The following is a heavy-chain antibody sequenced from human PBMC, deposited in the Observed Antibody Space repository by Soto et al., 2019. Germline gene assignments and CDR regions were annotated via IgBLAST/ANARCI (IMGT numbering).Heavy chain of an antibody. CDR3: ARVKGNYYDSSGYYYDYYGMDV. J-gene: IGHJ6*02. D-gene: IGHD3-22*01. CDR1: GFTFSSYS. V-gene: IGHV3-21*01. Sequence: GGSLRLSCAASGFTFSSYSMNWVRQAPGKGLEWVSSISSSSSYIYYADSVKGRFTISRDNAKNSLYLQMNSLRAEDTAVYYCARVKGNYYDSSGYYYDYYGMDVWGQGTTVTVS. CDR2: ISSSSSYI.